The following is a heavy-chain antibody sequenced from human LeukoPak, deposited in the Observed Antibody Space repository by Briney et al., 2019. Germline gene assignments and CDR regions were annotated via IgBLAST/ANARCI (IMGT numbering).Heavy chain of an antibody. D-gene: IGHD3-10*01. V-gene: IGHV1-2*02. Sequence: ASVKVSCKASGYTFTGYYMHWVRQAPGQGLEWMGWINPNSGGTNYAQKFQGRVTMTRDASISTAYVELSRLRSDDTAVYYCARDAAVLLWIGESDKKNWFDPWGQGTLVTVSS. CDR2: INPNSGGT. CDR3: ARDAAVLLWIGESDKKNWFDP. CDR1: GYTFTGYY. J-gene: IGHJ5*02.